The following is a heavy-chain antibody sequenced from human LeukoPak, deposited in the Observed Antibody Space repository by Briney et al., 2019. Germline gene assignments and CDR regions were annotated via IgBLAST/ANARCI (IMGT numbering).Heavy chain of an antibody. CDR3: ARGGCSAMDACYYYYGMDV. V-gene: IGHV3-21*01. Sequence: GGSLRLSCAASGFTFSSYSMNWVRQAPGKGLEWVSSISSSSSYIYYADSVKGRFTISRDNSKNALYLQMNSLRAEDTAVYYCARGGCSAMDACYYYYGMDVWGQGTTVTVSS. CDR1: GFTFSSYS. CDR2: ISSSSSYI. D-gene: IGHD3-10*02. J-gene: IGHJ6*02.